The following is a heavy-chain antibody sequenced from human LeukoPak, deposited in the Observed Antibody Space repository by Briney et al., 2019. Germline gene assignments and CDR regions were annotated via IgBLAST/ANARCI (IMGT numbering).Heavy chain of an antibody. D-gene: IGHD2-2*01. CDR2: INYSGST. V-gene: IGHV4-59*01. J-gene: IGHJ4*02. CDR3: ARAPAGDYFDY. CDR1: GGSISSYY. Sequence: KPSETLSLTCTVSGGSISSYYWSWIRQPPGKGLEWIGYINYSGSTKHNPSLKSRVTISVDTSKNQFSLKLSSVTAADTAVYFCARAPAGDYFDYWGQGTLVAVSS.